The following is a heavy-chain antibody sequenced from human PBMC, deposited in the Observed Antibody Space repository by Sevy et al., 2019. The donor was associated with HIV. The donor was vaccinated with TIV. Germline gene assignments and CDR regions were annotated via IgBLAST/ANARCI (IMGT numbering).Heavy chain of an antibody. CDR2: IRSKANSYAT. D-gene: IGHD1-26*01. Sequence: GGSLRLSCAASGFTFSGSAMHWIRQASGKGLEWVGRIRSKANSYATAYAASVKGRFTISRDDSKNTAYLQMNSLKTEDTAVYYCTRRDSGSYYFDYWGQRTLVTVSS. CDR1: GFTFSGSA. J-gene: IGHJ4*02. CDR3: TRRDSGSYYFDY. V-gene: IGHV3-73*01.